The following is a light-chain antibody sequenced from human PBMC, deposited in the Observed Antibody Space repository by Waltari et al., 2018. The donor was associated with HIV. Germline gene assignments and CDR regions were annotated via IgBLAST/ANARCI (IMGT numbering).Light chain of an antibody. Sequence: SYVLTQPPSVSVAPGQTARITCGGDNIGRKRVPWYQQKPGQAPVLVIYYDNDRSSGIPERFSGSNSGNTATLTISRVEAGDEADYHCQVWDRTSDFVFGSGTKVTVL. J-gene: IGLJ1*01. CDR3: QVWDRTSDFV. CDR2: YDN. V-gene: IGLV3-21*04. CDR1: NIGRKR.